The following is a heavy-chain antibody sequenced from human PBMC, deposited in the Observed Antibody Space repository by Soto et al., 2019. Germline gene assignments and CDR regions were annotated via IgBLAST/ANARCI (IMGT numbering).Heavy chain of an antibody. D-gene: IGHD6-13*01. J-gene: IGHJ6*02. CDR3: ARRGYSSPWYYYYYYGMDV. CDR1: GYTFTSYD. Sequence: QVQLVQSGAEVKKPGASVKVSCKASGYTFTSYDINWVRQATGQGLEWMGWMNPNSGNTGYAQKFQATVTMTSNTSISTAYMQLSSLRSEDTAVYYCARRGYSSPWYYYYYYGMDVWGQGTTVTVSS. V-gene: IGHV1-8*01. CDR2: MNPNSGNT.